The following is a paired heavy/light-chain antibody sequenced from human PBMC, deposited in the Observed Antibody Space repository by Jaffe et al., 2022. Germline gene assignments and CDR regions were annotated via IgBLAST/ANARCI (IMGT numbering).Heavy chain of an antibody. CDR1: GFSISNSY. J-gene: IGHJ4*02. V-gene: IGHV3-66*02. CDR3: ARTTYGSFEY. D-gene: IGHD1-1*01. CDR2: IHIGGST. Sequence: EVQLVESGGDFVQRGGSLRLSCAASGFSISNSYMTWVRQAPGKGLEWVSSIHIGGSTYYADSVKGRFTISRDNFKNTVFLQMNSLKPEDTALYYCARTTYGSFEYWGQGTLVTVSS.
Light chain of an antibody. CDR1: SSDVGGFNY. Sequence: QSALTQPPSASGSPGQSVTISCTGTSSDVGGFNYVSWYQQHPGKAPKLMIYEVSKRPSGVPDRFSGSKSGNTASLTVSGLQAEDEADYYCNSYGGNNNYVFGTGTKVTVL. V-gene: IGLV2-8*01. J-gene: IGLJ1*01. CDR3: NSYGGNNNYV. CDR2: EVS.